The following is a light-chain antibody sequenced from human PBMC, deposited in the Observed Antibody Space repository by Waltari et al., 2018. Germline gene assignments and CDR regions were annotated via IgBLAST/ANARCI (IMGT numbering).Light chain of an antibody. V-gene: IGKV1-39*01. J-gene: IGKJ1*01. CDR3: QQSYSTSWT. CDR2: AAS. CDR1: QSISSY. Sequence: DIQMTQSPSSLSASVGDRVTITCRASQSISSYLNWYQQKPGKAPKLLIYAASSLQSGVPSRFSGSGSGTDFTLTKSSLQPEYFATYYCQQSYSTSWTIGQGTKVEIK.